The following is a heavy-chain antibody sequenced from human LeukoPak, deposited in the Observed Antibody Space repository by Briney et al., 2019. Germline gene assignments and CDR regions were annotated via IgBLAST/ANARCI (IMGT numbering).Heavy chain of an antibody. J-gene: IGHJ4*02. V-gene: IGHV3-30-3*01. CDR3: ARDPRYSGYDYFDY. Sequence: GGSLRLSCAASGFTFSSYVMHWVRQAPGKGLEWVAVISYDGSNKYYADSVKGRFTISRDNSKNTLYLQMNSLRAEDTAVYYCARDPRYSGYDYFDYWGQGTLVTVSS. D-gene: IGHD5-12*01. CDR1: GFTFSSYV. CDR2: ISYDGSNK.